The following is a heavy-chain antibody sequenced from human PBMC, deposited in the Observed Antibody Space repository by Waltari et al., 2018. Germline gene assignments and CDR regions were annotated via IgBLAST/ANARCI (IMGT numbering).Heavy chain of an antibody. J-gene: IGHJ3*02. D-gene: IGHD6-13*01. CDR1: GYSFTSYW. Sequence: EVQLVQSGAEVKKPGESLKISCKGSGYSFTSYWIGWVRQMPGKGLEWMGIIVPGAAYTRYSQSFQGQGTISADKSISTAYLQWSSLKASDTAMYYCARRGIAAAGTGAPGAFDIWGQGTMVTVSS. CDR2: IVPGAAYT. CDR3: ARRGIAAAGTGAPGAFDI. V-gene: IGHV5-51*01.